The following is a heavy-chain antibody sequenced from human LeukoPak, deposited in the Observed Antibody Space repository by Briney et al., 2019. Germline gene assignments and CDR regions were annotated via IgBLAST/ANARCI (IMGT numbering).Heavy chain of an antibody. CDR3: ARDQHVAAAGFDY. CDR2: IYYSGST. V-gene: IGHV4-59*01. CDR1: GGSISSYY. J-gene: IGHJ4*02. D-gene: IGHD6-13*01. Sequence: SETLSLTCTVSGGSISSYYWSWIRQPPGKGLEWIGYIYYSGSTNYNPSLKSRVTISVDTSKNQFSLKLSSVTAADTAVYYCARDQHVAAAGFDYWGQGTLVTVSS.